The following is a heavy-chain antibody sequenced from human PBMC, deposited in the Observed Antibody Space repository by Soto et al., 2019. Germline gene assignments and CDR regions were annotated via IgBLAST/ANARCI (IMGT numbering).Heavy chain of an antibody. V-gene: IGHV3-30*18. D-gene: IGHD2-8*02. CDR3: VKDRSDTWSFDY. CDR2: VTHDGTLY. CDR1: GFTFSSCA. Sequence: QVQLVESGGGVVQPGRSLRLSCVASGFTFSSCAMHWVRQVPGKGLEWLAVVTHDGTLYPYADSVKGRFSFSRDNSRKTLYLQMTGLRPEDTALYYCVKDRSDTWSFDYWGQGTPVTVSS. J-gene: IGHJ4*02.